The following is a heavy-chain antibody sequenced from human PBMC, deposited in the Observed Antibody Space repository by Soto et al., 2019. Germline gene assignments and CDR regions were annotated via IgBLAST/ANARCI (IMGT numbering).Heavy chain of an antibody. CDR1: GXTFTSYY. CDR3: AREGGAATSPDAFDI. Sequence: GASVKVSCKASGXTFTSYYMHWVRQAPGQGLEWMGIINPSGGSTSYAQKFQGRVTMTRGTSTSTVYMELSSLRSEDTAVYYCAREGGAATSPDAFDIWGQGTMVTVSS. CDR2: INPSGGST. J-gene: IGHJ3*02. V-gene: IGHV1-46*01. D-gene: IGHD1-26*01.